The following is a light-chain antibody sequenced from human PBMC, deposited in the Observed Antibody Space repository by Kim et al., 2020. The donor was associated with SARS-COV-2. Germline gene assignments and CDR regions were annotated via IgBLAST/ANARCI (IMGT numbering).Light chain of an antibody. CDR1: NGIDVATYR. Sequence: LHLTCHNGIDVATYRIYWYQQQQRSPPHYLRWYKSDSDKQQGSGVPSRVSGFKDASANAGILVISGLQSDDEDDYYCTIWHVSTWVFVGGTQLTVL. CDR2: YKSDSDK. CDR3: TIWHVSTWV. V-gene: IGLV5-45*01. J-gene: IGLJ3*02.